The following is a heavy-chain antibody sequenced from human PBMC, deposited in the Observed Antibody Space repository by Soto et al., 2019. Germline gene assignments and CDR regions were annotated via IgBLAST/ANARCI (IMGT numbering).Heavy chain of an antibody. D-gene: IGHD3-3*01. Sequence: GGSLRLSCAASGFTFSSYSMNWVRQAPGKGLEWVSSISSSSSYIYYADSVKGRFTISRDNAKNSLYLQMNSLRAEDTAVYYCARAPDLRITIFGVVPDWFDPWGQGTLVTVSS. V-gene: IGHV3-21*01. CDR1: GFTFSSYS. CDR2: ISSSSSYI. J-gene: IGHJ5*02. CDR3: ARAPDLRITIFGVVPDWFDP.